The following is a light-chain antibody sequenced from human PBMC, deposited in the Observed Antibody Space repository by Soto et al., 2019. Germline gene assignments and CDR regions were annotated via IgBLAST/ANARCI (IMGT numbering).Light chain of an antibody. J-gene: IGLJ2*01. V-gene: IGLV1-44*01. CDR2: SNN. Sequence: QSVLTQPPSASGTPGQRVTISCXGSSSXIGSNTVNWYQQLPGTAPKLLIYSNNQRPSGVPDRFSGSKSGTSASLAISGLQSEDEADYYCAAWDDSLNGVVFGGGTKLTVL. CDR1: SSXIGSNT. CDR3: AAWDDSLNGVV.